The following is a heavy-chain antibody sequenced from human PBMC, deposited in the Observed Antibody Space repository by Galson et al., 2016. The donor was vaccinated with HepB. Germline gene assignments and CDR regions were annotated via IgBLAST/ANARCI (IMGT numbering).Heavy chain of an antibody. V-gene: IGHV1-3*01. J-gene: IGHJ6*02. CDR3: AREGKIKVIRGGIAEYYYYGMDV. CDR1: GYVFLSYT. Sequence: SVKVSCKASGYVFLSYTIHWVRQAPGQRPEWMGWINGGNGNTKYSQKFQGRVTVTRDTSASTVNRELSSLRSEDTAVYYCAREGKIKVIRGGIAEYYYYGMDVWGQGTTVTVSS. CDR2: INGGNGNT. D-gene: IGHD3-10*01.